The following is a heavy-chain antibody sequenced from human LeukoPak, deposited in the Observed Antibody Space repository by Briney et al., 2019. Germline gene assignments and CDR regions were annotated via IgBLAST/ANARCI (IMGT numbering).Heavy chain of an antibody. V-gene: IGHV1-2*02. Sequence: ASVKVSCKASGYFFNDYYMHWVRQAPGQGLEWMGWIYTNSGGTNYAQKFQGRVTMTRDTSITTAYMELTRLRSDDTAVYYCARDFSQYTGYWGQGTLVTVSS. CDR3: ARDFSQYTGY. CDR1: GYFFNDYY. CDR2: IYTNSGGT. D-gene: IGHD2-2*02. J-gene: IGHJ4*02.